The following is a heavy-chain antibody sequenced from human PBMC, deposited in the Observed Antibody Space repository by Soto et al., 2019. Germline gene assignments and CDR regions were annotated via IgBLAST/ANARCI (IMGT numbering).Heavy chain of an antibody. D-gene: IGHD4-17*01. CDR1: GGSISSGGYY. J-gene: IGHJ6*02. Sequence: QVQLQESGPGLVKPSQTLSLTCTVSGGSISSGGYYWSWIRQHPGKGLEWIGYIYYSGSTYYNPSLHSTVTISVDTSKNPFSLKLGSVTAADTAVYYCAIIAPVTTRMAVWGQGTTVTVSS. CDR2: IYYSGST. V-gene: IGHV4-31*01. CDR3: AIIAPVTTRMAV.